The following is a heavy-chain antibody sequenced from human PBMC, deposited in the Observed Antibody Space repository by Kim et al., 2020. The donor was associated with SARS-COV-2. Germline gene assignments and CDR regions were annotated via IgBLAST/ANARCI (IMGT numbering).Heavy chain of an antibody. Sequence: ASVKVSCKASGYTFTSNTIHWVRQAPGQRLEWMGWINTGNGNTRYSQKLQGRVIITRDTSASTAYMELSSLRSEDTAVYYCARQFIIGCYGDYWGQGTLVAASS. CDR2: INTGNGNT. CDR1: GYTFTSNT. D-gene: IGHD6-19*01. CDR3: ARQFIIGCYGDY. V-gene: IGHV1-3*04. J-gene: IGHJ4*02.